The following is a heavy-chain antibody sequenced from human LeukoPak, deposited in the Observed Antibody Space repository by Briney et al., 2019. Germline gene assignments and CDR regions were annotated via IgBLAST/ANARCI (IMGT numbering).Heavy chain of an antibody. CDR3: ARVGSYYDYVWGILYDY. D-gene: IGHD3-16*01. J-gene: IGHJ4*02. CDR2: IYPGDSDT. Sequence: LGESLKISCKGSGYSFTNYWNAWVRQMPGKGLEWMGIIYPGDSDTRYSPSFQGQVTISVDKSISTAYLQWSSLKASDTAMYYCARVGSYYDYVWGILYDYWGQGTLVTVSS. CDR1: GYSFTNYW. V-gene: IGHV5-51*01.